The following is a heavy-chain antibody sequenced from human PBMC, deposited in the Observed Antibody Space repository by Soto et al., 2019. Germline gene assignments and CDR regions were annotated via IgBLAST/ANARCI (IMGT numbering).Heavy chain of an antibody. V-gene: IGHV3-30*18. Sequence: QVQLVESGGGVVQPGRSLRLSCVASGFMFSSYGMHWVRQAPGKGLEWVAVISYDGSNKYYADSVKGRFTISRDNSKKTLYLQMNRLRAEDTAVYYCAKDPAPGFGGMDVWGQGTTVTVSS. D-gene: IGHD3-10*01. CDR2: ISYDGSNK. CDR3: AKDPAPGFGGMDV. CDR1: GFMFSSYG. J-gene: IGHJ6*02.